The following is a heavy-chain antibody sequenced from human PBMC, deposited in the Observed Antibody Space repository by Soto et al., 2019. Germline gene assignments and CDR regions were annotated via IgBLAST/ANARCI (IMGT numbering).Heavy chain of an antibody. Sequence: QVQLVQSGAEVKKPGASVKVSCKAFGYTFTSYYIHWVRQAPGQGLEWMGIVNPSSGVTGYTQKFQGRVTMTTDTSTGTVYMELGSLRSEDTAVYYCARDMREGLSGWHGVDYWGQGTLVTVSS. CDR1: GYTFTSYY. J-gene: IGHJ4*02. D-gene: IGHD6-19*01. CDR3: ARDMREGLSGWHGVDY. CDR2: VNPSSGVT. V-gene: IGHV1-46*01.